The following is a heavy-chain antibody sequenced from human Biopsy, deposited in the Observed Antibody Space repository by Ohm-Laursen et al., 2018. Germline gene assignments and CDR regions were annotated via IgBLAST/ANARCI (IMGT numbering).Heavy chain of an antibody. CDR3: ARGSNDFGGLYFPR. Sequence: SQTLSLTCTVSGGSFTGHYWSWIRQPPGEGLEWIGHISYTGYTSYNASLKSRVTISVDTSRNHFSLRLRSLTAADTAVYYCARGSNDFGGLYFPRWGQGTLLTVSS. CDR1: GGSFTGHY. D-gene: IGHD4-23*01. CDR2: ISYTGYT. V-gene: IGHV4-59*11. J-gene: IGHJ4*02.